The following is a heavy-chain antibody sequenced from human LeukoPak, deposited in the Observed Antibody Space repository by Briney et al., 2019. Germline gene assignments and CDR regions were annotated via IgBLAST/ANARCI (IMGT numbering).Heavy chain of an antibody. J-gene: IGHJ4*02. CDR1: GGSLSNGGYS. CDR3: ARDAAEQQR. CDR2: IYYSGST. Sequence: SQTLSLTCAVSGGSLSNGGYSWSWIRQPPGKGLEWIGYIYYSGSTYYNPSLKSRVTISVDTSKNQFSLKLSSVTAADTAVYYCARDAAEQQRWGQGTLVTVSS. D-gene: IGHD6-13*01. V-gene: IGHV4-30-2*05.